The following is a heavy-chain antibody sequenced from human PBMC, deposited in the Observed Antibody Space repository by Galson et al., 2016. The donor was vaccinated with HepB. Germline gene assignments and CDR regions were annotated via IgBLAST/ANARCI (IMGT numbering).Heavy chain of an antibody. V-gene: IGHV1-69*13. D-gene: IGHD3-3*01. CDR2: IIPSFGTV. CDR1: GDTFNSYG. J-gene: IGHJ5*02. Sequence: SVKVSCKASGDTFNSYGISWVRQAPGQGLEWMGGIIPSFGTVNYAQKFQGRVTITADESTNTAYMERTSLRSEDTAVYHCAREGALFGVIIPPGWFDPWGQGTLVTVSS. CDR3: AREGALFGVIIPPGWFDP.